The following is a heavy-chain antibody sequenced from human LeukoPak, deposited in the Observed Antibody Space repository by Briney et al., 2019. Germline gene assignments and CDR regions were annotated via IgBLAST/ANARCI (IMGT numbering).Heavy chain of an antibody. D-gene: IGHD3-22*01. V-gene: IGHV4-59*08. CDR2: IYYSGST. J-gene: IGHJ5*02. CDR1: VGSISSYY. Sequence: SETLALTCTVSVGSISSYYWSWIRQPPGKGLEWIGYIYYSGSTNYNPSLKSRVTISVDTSKNQCALKLSSVTAADTAVYYCARGGSYYDSSGYYSHWFDPWGQGTLVTVSS. CDR3: ARGGSYYDSSGYYSHWFDP.